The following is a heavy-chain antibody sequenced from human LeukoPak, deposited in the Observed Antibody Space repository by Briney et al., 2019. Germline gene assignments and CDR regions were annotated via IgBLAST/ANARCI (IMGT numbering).Heavy chain of an antibody. J-gene: IGHJ6*03. Sequence: GASVRVSCKASGYTFTSYDINWVRQATGQGLEWMGWMNPNSGNTGYAQKLQGRVTMTRNTSISTAYMELSSLRSEDTAVYYCARGERDSAGCYYYMDVWGKGTTVTVSS. V-gene: IGHV1-8*01. D-gene: IGHD2-15*01. CDR1: GYTFTSYD. CDR2: MNPNSGNT. CDR3: ARGERDSAGCYYYMDV.